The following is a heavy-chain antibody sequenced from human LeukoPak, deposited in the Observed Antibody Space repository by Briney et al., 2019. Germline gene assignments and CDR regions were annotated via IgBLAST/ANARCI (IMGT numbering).Heavy chain of an antibody. Sequence: SVKVSCKASGGTFSSYAISWVRQAPGQGLEWMGGIIPIFGTANYAQKFQGRVTITADESTSTAYMELSSLRSEDTAVYYCARGFENEQWLVRRTYSSSVMDFWAKGPRSPSP. CDR2: IIPIFGTA. D-gene: IGHD6-19*01. J-gene: IGHJ6*02. CDR3: ARGFENEQWLVRRTYSSSVMDF. CDR1: GGTFSSYA. V-gene: IGHV1-69*13.